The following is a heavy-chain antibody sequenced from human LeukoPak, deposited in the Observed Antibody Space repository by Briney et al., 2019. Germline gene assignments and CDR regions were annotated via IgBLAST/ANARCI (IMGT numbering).Heavy chain of an antibody. CDR1: GFTFSSYG. CDR2: ISGSGGST. Sequence: PGGSLRLSCAASGFTFSSYGMSWVRQAPGKGLEWVSVISGSGGSTYYADSVKGRFTISRDNSKNTLYLQMNSLRAEDTAVYYCAKDGGYGGNLDYWGQGTLVTVSS. D-gene: IGHD4-23*01. CDR3: AKDGGYGGNLDY. J-gene: IGHJ4*02. V-gene: IGHV3-23*01.